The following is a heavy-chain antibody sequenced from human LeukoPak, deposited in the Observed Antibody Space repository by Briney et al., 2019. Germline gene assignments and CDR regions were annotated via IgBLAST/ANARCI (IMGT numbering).Heavy chain of an antibody. CDR2: ISGGGRTT. V-gene: IGHV3-23*01. J-gene: IGHJ4*02. D-gene: IGHD2-15*01. CDR3: AKNVVVKRYIDF. Sequence: GRSLRLSCAASGFTFSNHAMSWVRQAPGKGLQGVAVISGGGRTTEYADFGKGRFTISRDNSKNTLSLQMNSLTAEDTAIYFCAKNVVVKRYIDFWGKGTLVTVSS. CDR1: GFTFSNHA.